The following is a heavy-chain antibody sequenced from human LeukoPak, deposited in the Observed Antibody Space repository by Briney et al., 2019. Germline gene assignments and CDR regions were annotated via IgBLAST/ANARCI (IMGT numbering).Heavy chain of an antibody. V-gene: IGHV1-2*06. D-gene: IGHD6-6*01. CDR1: GYTFTGYY. Sequence: ASVKVSCKSSGYTFTGYYMHWVRHAPGQGLEGMGRINPNSGGTNYAQKFQGRLTITRDTCISTAYMALSRLRADDTAVYYCARARSSSYGKNWFDPWGQGTLVTVSS. CDR2: INPNSGGT. CDR3: ARARSSSYGKNWFDP. J-gene: IGHJ5*02.